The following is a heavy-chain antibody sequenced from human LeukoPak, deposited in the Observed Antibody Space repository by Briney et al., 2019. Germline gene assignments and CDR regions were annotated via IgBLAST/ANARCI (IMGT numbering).Heavy chain of an antibody. CDR1: GYTFTSYG. CDR2: IIPIFGTA. V-gene: IGHV1-69*13. Sequence: GASVTVSCKASGYTFTSYGISWVRQAPGQGLEWMGGIIPIFGTANYAQKFQGRVTITADESTSTAYMELSSLRSEDTAVYYCARGVSSSGWYEGPYYYYGMDVWGQGTTVTVSS. CDR3: ARGVSSSGWYEGPYYYYGMDV. D-gene: IGHD6-19*01. J-gene: IGHJ6*02.